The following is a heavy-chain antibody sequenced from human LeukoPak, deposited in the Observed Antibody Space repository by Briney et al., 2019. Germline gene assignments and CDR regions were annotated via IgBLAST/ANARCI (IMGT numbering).Heavy chain of an antibody. CDR2: IRYDGSNK. CDR3: AKLKMGDSSGYYAG. CDR1: GFTFSSYG. D-gene: IGHD3-22*01. V-gene: IGHV3-30*02. J-gene: IGHJ4*02. Sequence: PGGSLRLSCAASGFTFSSYGMHWVRQAPGKGLEWVAFIRYDGSNKYYADSVKGRFTISRDNSKNTLYLQMNSLRAEDTAVYYCAKLKMGDSSGYYAGWGQGTLVTVSS.